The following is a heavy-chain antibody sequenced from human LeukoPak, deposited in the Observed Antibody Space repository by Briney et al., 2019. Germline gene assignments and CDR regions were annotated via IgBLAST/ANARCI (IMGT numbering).Heavy chain of an antibody. J-gene: IGHJ5*02. CDR2: IKSKTDGGTT. CDR1: GFLVSSNH. Sequence: PGGSLRLSCAASGFLVSSNHMSWVRQAPGKGLEWVGRIKSKTDGGTTDYAAPVKGRFTISRDDSKNTLYLQMNSLKTEDTAVYYCTTVGSSSWYSWFDPWGQGTLVTVSS. D-gene: IGHD6-13*01. CDR3: TTVGSSSWYSWFDP. V-gene: IGHV3-15*01.